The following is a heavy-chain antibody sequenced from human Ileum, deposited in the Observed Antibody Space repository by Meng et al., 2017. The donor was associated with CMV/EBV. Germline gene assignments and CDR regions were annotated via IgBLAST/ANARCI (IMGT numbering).Heavy chain of an antibody. J-gene: IGHJ4*02. CDR3: VRESWYFDF. D-gene: IGHD6-13*01. CDR2: IYPQDGGT. Sequence: QVQLGQFGPEVKKPGAPVKVTCKASEYTFNANHLHWVRQAPGQVLGWMGWIYPQDGGTYFAQKFQDRVTLTRDTSITTAYMELSGLTSDDTSIYYCVRESWYFDFWGEGTLVTVSS. CDR1: EYTFNANH. V-gene: IGHV1-2*02.